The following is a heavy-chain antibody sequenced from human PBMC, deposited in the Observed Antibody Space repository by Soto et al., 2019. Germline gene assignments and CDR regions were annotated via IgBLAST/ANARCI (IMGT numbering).Heavy chain of an antibody. CDR3: AREVVPADVDY. V-gene: IGHV4-31*03. CDR2: SYYSGST. Sequence: QVQLQESGPGLVKPAQTLSLTCTVSGGSISSGGYYWSWIRQHPGKGLEWIGYSYYSGSTYYNPSLKSRVPISVDTSKNQFSLKLSSVTAADTAVYYCAREVVPADVDYWGQGTLVTVSS. D-gene: IGHD2-2*01. J-gene: IGHJ4*02. CDR1: GGSISSGGYY.